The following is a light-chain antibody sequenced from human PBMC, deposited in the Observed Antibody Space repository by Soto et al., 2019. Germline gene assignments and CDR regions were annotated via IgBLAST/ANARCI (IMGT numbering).Light chain of an antibody. Sequence: QSALTQPPSASGSPGQSVTISCTGTSSDVGGYNYVSWYQQHPGKAPKLMIYEVSKRPSGVPDRFSGYKSGNTASLTVSGLQAEDEADYYCSSYAGRNNFGVFGGGTKLTLL. V-gene: IGLV2-8*01. CDR1: SSDVGGYNY. J-gene: IGLJ2*01. CDR2: EVS. CDR3: SSYAGRNNFGV.